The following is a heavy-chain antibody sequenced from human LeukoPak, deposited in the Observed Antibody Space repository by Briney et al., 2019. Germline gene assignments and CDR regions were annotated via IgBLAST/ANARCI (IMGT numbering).Heavy chain of an antibody. Sequence: GASVKVSCKVSGYTLTGLSIHWVRQAPGQGLEWMGRIIPILGIANYAQKFQGRVTITADKSTSTAYMELSSLRSEDTAVYYCARANGTYYDFWSGSPPDVWGQGTTVTVSS. CDR3: ARANGTYYDFWSGSPPDV. D-gene: IGHD3-3*01. CDR2: IIPILGIA. V-gene: IGHV1-69*04. J-gene: IGHJ6*02. CDR1: GYTLTGLS.